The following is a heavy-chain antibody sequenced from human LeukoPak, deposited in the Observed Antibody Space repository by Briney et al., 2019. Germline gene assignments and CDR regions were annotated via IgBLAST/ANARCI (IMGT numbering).Heavy chain of an antibody. CDR2: ISYDGSNK. J-gene: IGHJ4*02. D-gene: IGHD6-13*01. V-gene: IGHV3-30*18. CDR1: GFTFSSYA. CDR3: AKGGLIAAAPGDY. Sequence: QTGGSLILSCAASGFTFSSYAMSWVRQAPGKGLEWVAVISYDGSNKYYADSVKGRFTISRDNSKNTLYLQMNSLRAEDTAVYYCAKGGLIAAAPGDYWGQGTLVTVSS.